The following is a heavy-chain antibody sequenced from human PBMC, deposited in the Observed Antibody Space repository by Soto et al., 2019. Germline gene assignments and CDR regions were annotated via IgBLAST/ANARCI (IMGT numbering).Heavy chain of an antibody. J-gene: IGHJ4*02. CDR2: ISYDGSNK. D-gene: IGHD3-22*01. CDR1: GFTFSSYG. V-gene: IGHV3-30*18. CDR3: AKDSYDSSGSVLD. Sequence: GGSLRLSCAASGFTFSSYGMHWVRQAPGKGLEWVAVISYDGSNKYYADSVKGRFTISRDNSKNTLYLQMNSLRAEDTAVYYCAKDSYDSSGSVLDWGQGTLVTVSS.